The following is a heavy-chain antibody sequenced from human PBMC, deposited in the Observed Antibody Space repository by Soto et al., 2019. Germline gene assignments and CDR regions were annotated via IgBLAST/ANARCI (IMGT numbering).Heavy chain of an antibody. CDR2: IYYCGNT. J-gene: IGHJ4*02. D-gene: IGHD1-26*01. Sequence: QVQLQESGPGLVKPSQTLSLNCTVSGDSISNGDYYWSWIRQPPGKGLEWIGYIYYCGNTYYNPSLKSRVTISVYMPMNHFSLKLNSVTVADTAVYYCAREIWYSTSSRMAYFFDFWGQGTLVTVSS. V-gene: IGHV4-30-4*01. CDR1: GDSISNGDYY. CDR3: AREIWYSTSSRMAYFFDF.